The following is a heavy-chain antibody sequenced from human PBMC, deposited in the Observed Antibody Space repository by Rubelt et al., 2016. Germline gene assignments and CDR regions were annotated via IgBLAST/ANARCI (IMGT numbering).Heavy chain of an antibody. CDR1: GFTFKSFW. V-gene: IGHV3-74*02. Sequence: EMQMVESGGGLVQPGGSLRLSCAASGFTFKSFWMHWVRQVPEKGLVWVSHISSDVSSRSYADSVKGRFTNSRDNARNKLYLEVNRLRAVLSWWSDLSDYWGHGTLVTVSS. J-gene: IGHJ4*01. CDR2: ISSDVSSR. CDR3: SDY. D-gene: IGHD2-15*01.